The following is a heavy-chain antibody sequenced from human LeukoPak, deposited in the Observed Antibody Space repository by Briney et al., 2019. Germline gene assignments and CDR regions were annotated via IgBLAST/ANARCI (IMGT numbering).Heavy chain of an antibody. CDR1: GFTFSSYW. Sequence: PGGSLRLSCAASGFTFSSYWMHWVRQAPGKGLVWVSRINSDGSSTSYADSVKGRFTSSRDNAKNTLYLQMNSLRAEDTAVYYCARAPGYYGMDVWGQGTTVTVSS. J-gene: IGHJ6*02. CDR3: ARAPGYYGMDV. CDR2: INSDGSST. V-gene: IGHV3-74*01.